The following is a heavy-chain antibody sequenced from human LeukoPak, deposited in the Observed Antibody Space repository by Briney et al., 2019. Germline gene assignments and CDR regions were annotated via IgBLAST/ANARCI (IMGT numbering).Heavy chain of an antibody. Sequence: GGSLRLSCAASGFNLSSYWMHWVRQTPGKGLVWVSTFDAEESVSIYADSVKGRFTISRDNSKNTLYLQMNSLRAEDTAVYYCARTSDIYSSSWFDYWGQGTLVTVSS. CDR3: ARTSDIYSSSWFDY. CDR1: GFNLSSYW. D-gene: IGHD6-13*01. CDR2: FDAEESVS. J-gene: IGHJ4*02. V-gene: IGHV3-74*01.